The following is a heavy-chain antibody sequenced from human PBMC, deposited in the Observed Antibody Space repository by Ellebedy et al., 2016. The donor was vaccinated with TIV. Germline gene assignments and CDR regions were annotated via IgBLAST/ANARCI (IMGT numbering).Heavy chain of an antibody. CDR3: TTVYGYNYDSV. Sequence: GGSLRLSCAASGFTFSNAWMNWVRQAPGKGLEWVGRIKSKTDGGAADYAAPVEGRFTISRDDSKNTLYLQMNSLKTEDTAVYFCTTVYGYNYDSVWGQGTLVTVSS. V-gene: IGHV3-15*01. CDR2: IKSKTDGGAA. J-gene: IGHJ4*02. CDR1: GFTFSNAW. D-gene: IGHD5-18*01.